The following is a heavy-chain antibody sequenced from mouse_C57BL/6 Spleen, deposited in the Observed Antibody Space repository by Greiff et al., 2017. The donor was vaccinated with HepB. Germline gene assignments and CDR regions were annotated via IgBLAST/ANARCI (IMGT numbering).Heavy chain of an antibody. Sequence: QVQLQQPGAELVKPGASVKLSCKASGYTFTSYWMQWVKQRPGQGLEWIGEIDPSDSYTNYNQKFKGKATLTVDTSSSTAYMQLSSLTSEDSAVYYCARRSVSLGNSFDYWGQGTTLTVSS. V-gene: IGHV1-50*01. CDR3: ARRSVSLGNSFDY. CDR2: IDPSDSYT. J-gene: IGHJ2*01. CDR1: GYTFTSYW. D-gene: IGHD2-14*01.